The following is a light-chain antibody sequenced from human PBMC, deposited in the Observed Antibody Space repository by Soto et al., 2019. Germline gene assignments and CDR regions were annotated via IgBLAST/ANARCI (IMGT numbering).Light chain of an antibody. CDR1: LSLLYKSNNKNT. CDR3: QQYYDTPYT. Sequence: DIVMTQSPDSLPVSLGERAINCKSSLSLLYKSNNKNTLAWYQQKPGQPPQLLIYWTSTRESGVPDRFTGSGSGTDFTLTINSLQAEDVAVYYCQQYYDTPYTFGQGTKLEIK. CDR2: WTS. J-gene: IGKJ2*01. V-gene: IGKV4-1*01.